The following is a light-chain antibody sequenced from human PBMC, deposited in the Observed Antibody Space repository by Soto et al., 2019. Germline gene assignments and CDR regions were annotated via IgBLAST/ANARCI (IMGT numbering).Light chain of an antibody. Sequence: QLTQSPSSLSASIGDRVTITCRASQDISSYLAWYRQKAGKAPELLIEAASTLQSGVPSRFSGSGSGTDFALTISSLQPEDFATYYCQQLKKYPLSFGGGTKVEIK. CDR3: QQLKKYPLS. CDR2: AAS. CDR1: QDISSY. V-gene: IGKV1-9*01. J-gene: IGKJ4*01.